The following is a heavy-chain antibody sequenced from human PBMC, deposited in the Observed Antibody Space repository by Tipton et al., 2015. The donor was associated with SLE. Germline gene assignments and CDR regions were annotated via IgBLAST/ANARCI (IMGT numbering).Heavy chain of an antibody. V-gene: IGHV3-53*05. CDR2: IYNSGSR. D-gene: IGHD2-15*01. CDR3: ATRLPPIC. CDR1: GFSVDTND. J-gene: IGHJ3*01. Sequence: SLRLSCAASGFSVDTNDLTWVRQAPGKGLEWVSLIYNSGSRHYADFVKGRFTISTDKSKNTVDLQLNSLRHDDTAVYYCATRLPPICWGQGAMVIVSS.